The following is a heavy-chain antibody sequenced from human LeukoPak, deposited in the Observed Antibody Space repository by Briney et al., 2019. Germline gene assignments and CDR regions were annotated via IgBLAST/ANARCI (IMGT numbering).Heavy chain of an antibody. CDR3: ARHLAAAGKFDY. J-gene: IGHJ4*02. Sequence: SVKASCKASGGTFSSYAISWVRQAPGQGLEWMGGIIPIFGTANYAQKFQGRVTITADESTSTAYMELSSLRSEDTAVYYCARHLAAAGKFDYWGQGTLVTVSS. V-gene: IGHV1-69*13. CDR2: IIPIFGTA. CDR1: GGTFSSYA. D-gene: IGHD6-13*01.